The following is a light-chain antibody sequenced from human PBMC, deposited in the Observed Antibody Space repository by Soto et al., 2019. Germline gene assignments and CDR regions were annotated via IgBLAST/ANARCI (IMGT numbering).Light chain of an antibody. CDR2: EVS. Sequence: QSALTQTASVSGSPGQSITISCTGTSSDVGGYNYVSWYQQHPGKAPKLMIYEVSNRPSGVSNRFSGSKSGNTASLTISGLQAEDEADYYCCSYTSSRDYVFGIGTKVTVL. CDR3: CSYTSSRDYV. CDR1: SSDVGGYNY. V-gene: IGLV2-14*01. J-gene: IGLJ1*01.